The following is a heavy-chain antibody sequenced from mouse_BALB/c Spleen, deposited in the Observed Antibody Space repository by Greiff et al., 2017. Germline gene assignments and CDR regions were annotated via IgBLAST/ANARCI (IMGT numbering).Heavy chain of an antibody. CDR1: GYTFTDYW. CDR2: IDTSDSYT. CDR3: ARRRGGPYAMDY. J-gene: IGHJ4*01. V-gene: IGHV1-69*01. Sequence: QVQLQQSGAELVMPGASVKMSCKASGYTFTDYWMHWVKQRPGQGLEWIGAIDTSDSYTSYNQKFKGKATLTVDESSSTAYMQLSSLTSEDSAVYYCARRRGGPYAMDYWGQGTSVTVSS.